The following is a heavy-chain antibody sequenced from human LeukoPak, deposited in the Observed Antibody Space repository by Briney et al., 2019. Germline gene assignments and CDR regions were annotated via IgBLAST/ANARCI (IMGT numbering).Heavy chain of an antibody. J-gene: IGHJ4*02. CDR2: ISSSASTI. Sequence: GGSLRLSCAASGFTFSSYEMNWIRQAPGRGLEWVSYISSSASTIYYADSVRGRFTISRDNAKNSLYLQMNSLRAEDTAVYYCATHFDYWGQGTLVTVSS. CDR3: ATHFDY. CDR1: GFTFSSYE. V-gene: IGHV3-48*03.